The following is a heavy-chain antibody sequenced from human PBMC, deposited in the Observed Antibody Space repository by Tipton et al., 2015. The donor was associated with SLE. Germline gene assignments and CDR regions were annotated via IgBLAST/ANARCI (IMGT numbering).Heavy chain of an antibody. CDR1: GGSVSSGSYY. V-gene: IGHV4-61*09. D-gene: IGHD3-22*01. J-gene: IGHJ4*02. CDR3: ARGTNYDSSGYYSY. Sequence: LRLSCTVSGGSVSSGSYYWTWIRQPAGKGLEWIGHIYTSGSTNDNPSLKSRVTISIDMSRNQFSLKLSSVTAADTALYYCARGTNYDSSGYYSYWGQGTLVTVSS. CDR2: IYTSGST.